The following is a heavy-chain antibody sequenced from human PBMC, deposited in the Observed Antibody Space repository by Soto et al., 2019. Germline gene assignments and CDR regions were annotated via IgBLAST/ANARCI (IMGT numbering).Heavy chain of an antibody. CDR1: GGVISSGGYS. V-gene: IGHV4-30-2*01. J-gene: IGHJ5*02. CDR3: GRGRKFNCFDP. CDR2: IYHSGTT. Sequence: PSETLSLTCTVSGGVISSGGYSYTWIRQAPGQGLEWIGYIYHSGTTFYNPSLKSRVTISVHTSKNQFSLNLNSVTAADTAVYYCGRGRKFNCFDPWGQGILVTVSS.